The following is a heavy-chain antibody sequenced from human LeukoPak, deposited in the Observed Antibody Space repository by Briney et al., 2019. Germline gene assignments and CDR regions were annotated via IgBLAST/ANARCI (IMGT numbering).Heavy chain of an antibody. Sequence: GGSLRLSCSASGFTFSSYAMHWVSQAPGKGLEYVSAISSNGGSTYYAGSVKGRFTISRDNSKNTLYLQMSSLRAEDTAVYYCVKGYCSSISCFGDYWGQGTLVTFSS. V-gene: IGHV3-64D*09. J-gene: IGHJ4*02. CDR2: ISSNGGST. CDR1: GFTFSSYA. CDR3: VKGYCSSISCFGDY. D-gene: IGHD2-2*01.